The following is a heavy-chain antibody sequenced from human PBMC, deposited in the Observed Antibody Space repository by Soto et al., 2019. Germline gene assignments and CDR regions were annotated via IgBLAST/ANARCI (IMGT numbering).Heavy chain of an antibody. CDR1: GFTFSSYA. J-gene: IGHJ4*02. D-gene: IGHD2-2*02. Sequence: TGGSLRLSCAASGFTFSSYAMIWVRQAPGKGLEWVSAISGSGGSTYYADSVKGRFTISRDNSKNTLYLQMNSLRAEDTAVYYCAKSVVPAAIHFTFDYWGQGTLVTVSS. CDR2: ISGSGGST. V-gene: IGHV3-23*01. CDR3: AKSVVPAAIHFTFDY.